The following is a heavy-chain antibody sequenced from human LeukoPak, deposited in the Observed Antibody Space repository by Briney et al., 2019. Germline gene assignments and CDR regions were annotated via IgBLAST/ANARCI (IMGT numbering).Heavy chain of an antibody. CDR3: TRVGANGGVLDY. CDR1: GFTFSDYY. CDR2: ISSSGGTT. Sequence: GGSLRLSCAASGFTFSDYYMNWIRQAPGKGLEWLSYISSSGGTTYYADSVKGRFIISRDNAKNSLYLQMNSLRAEDTAVYYCTRVGANGGVLDYWGQGTLVTVSP. J-gene: IGHJ4*02. D-gene: IGHD2-8*02. V-gene: IGHV3-11*01.